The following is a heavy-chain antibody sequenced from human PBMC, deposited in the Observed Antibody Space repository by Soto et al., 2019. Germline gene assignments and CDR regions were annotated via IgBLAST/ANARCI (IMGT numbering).Heavy chain of an antibody. CDR1: GFTFSNAW. J-gene: IGHJ4*02. Sequence: PGGSLRLSCAASGFTFSNAWMSWVRQAPGKGLEWVGRIKSKTDGGTTDYAAPVKGRFTISRDDSKNTLYLQMSSLKTEDTAVYYCTTKWIDYYYDSSGYYAPSDYWGQGTLVTVSS. D-gene: IGHD3-22*01. V-gene: IGHV3-15*01. CDR2: IKSKTDGGTT. CDR3: TTKWIDYYYDSSGYYAPSDY.